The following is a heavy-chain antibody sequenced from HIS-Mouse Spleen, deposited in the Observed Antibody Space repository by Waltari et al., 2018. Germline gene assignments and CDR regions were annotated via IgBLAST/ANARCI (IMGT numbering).Heavy chain of an antibody. CDR1: GGSISSSSYY. V-gene: IGHV4-39*01. CDR2: IYYSGST. Sequence: QLQLQESGPGLVKPSETLSLTCTVSGGSISSSSYYWGWIRRPPGKGLGWIGSIYYSGSTYHNPTLKSRVTISVDTSKNQFSLKLSSVTAADTAVYYCARRRGWFDYWGQGTLVTVSS. J-gene: IGHJ4*02. D-gene: IGHD6-19*01. CDR3: ARRRGWFDY.